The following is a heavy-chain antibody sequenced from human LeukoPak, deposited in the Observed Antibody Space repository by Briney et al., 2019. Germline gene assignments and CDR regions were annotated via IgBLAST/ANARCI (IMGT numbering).Heavy chain of an antibody. D-gene: IGHD5-24*01. Sequence: SETLSLTCTVSGGSISAYYWSWIRQPPGKGLEWIGYISYSGSTKYNPSLKSRVTISVDTSKNQFSLKLGSVTAADTAVYYCARYGMATIQFFDYWGQGTLFTVSS. CDR2: ISYSGST. CDR1: GGSISAYY. J-gene: IGHJ4*02. V-gene: IGHV4-59*01. CDR3: ARYGMATIQFFDY.